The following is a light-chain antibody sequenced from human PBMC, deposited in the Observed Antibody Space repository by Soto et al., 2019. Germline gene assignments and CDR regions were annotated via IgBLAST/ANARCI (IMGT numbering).Light chain of an antibody. CDR1: QSVSSD. V-gene: IGKV3-11*01. CDR3: QQRSNWPPIT. CDR2: DAS. J-gene: IGKJ5*01. Sequence: EVVMTQSPAILSVSPGERATLSCRASQSVSSDLGWYQQKPGQAPRLLIYDASNRATGIPARFSGSGSGTDFTLTISSLEPEDFAVYYCQQRSNWPPITFGQGTRLEIK.